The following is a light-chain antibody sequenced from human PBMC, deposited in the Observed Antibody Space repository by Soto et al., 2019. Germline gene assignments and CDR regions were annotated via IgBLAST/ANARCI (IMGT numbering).Light chain of an antibody. Sequence: QSALTQPASVSGSPGQSITISCTGTSSDVGGYNYVSWYQQHPGKAPKLMIYEVDNRPSGVSNRFSGSKSGNTASLTISGLQAEDEADYYCSSYTSANTLDVFGTGTQLTVL. CDR2: EVD. J-gene: IGLJ1*01. CDR1: SSDVGGYNY. CDR3: SSYTSANTLDV. V-gene: IGLV2-14*01.